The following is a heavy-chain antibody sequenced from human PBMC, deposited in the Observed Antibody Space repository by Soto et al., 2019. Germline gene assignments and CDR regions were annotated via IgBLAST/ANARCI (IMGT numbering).Heavy chain of an antibody. D-gene: IGHD2-2*02. CDR1: GFTLSTYS. CDR3: SREYTAWPLPYGLDV. V-gene: IGHV3-21*01. J-gene: IGHJ6*02. CDR2: ISSRSDI. Sequence: PGGSLRLSFVGSGFTLSTYSINWVRQAPGMGLEWGSSISSRSDIYYADSGKGRFTISRDNAKNSVSLQKNSLRAEETAVYYCSREYTAWPLPYGLDVWGQGTTVTVPS.